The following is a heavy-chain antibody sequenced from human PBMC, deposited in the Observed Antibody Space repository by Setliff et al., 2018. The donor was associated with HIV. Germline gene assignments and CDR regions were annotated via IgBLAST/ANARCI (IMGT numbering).Heavy chain of an antibody. CDR1: GGTFSAYP. Sequence: SVKVSCKASGGTFSAYPINWVRQAPGQGLEWMGGIIPIFGTANYAQKFQGRVTITTDESTNTAYMELSSLRSEDTAVYYCARSLGHDYGDNDSPLYNWFDPWGQGTLVTVSS. J-gene: IGHJ5*02. V-gene: IGHV1-69*05. CDR3: ARSLGHDYGDNDSPLYNWFDP. CDR2: IIPIFGTA. D-gene: IGHD4-17*01.